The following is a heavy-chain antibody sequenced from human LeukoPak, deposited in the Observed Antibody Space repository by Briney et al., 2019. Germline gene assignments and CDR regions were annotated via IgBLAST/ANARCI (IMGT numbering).Heavy chain of an antibody. J-gene: IGHJ5*01. Sequence: EDSLKISCKGSGYSFTSYWIGLVRQMPRKGLEWMGFIFPRDSDTEDSPSFQGQVTFSVDESISTAYLQWSSLKASDTAMYYCARRISNIFDWFDSWGQGTQVIVSS. V-gene: IGHV5-51*01. CDR3: ARRISNIFDWFDS. CDR1: GYSFTSYW. CDR2: IFPRDSDT. D-gene: IGHD3-3*01.